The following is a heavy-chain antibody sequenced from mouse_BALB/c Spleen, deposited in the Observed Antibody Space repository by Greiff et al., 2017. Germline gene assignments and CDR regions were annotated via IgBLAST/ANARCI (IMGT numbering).Heavy chain of an antibody. CDR1: GFNIKDTY. J-gene: IGHJ4*01. CDR2: IDPANGNT. CDR3: ARLEFITTGLYAMDY. D-gene: IGHD1-2*01. V-gene: IGHV14-3*02. Sequence: EVQLVESGAELVKPGASVKLSCTASGFNIKDTYMHWVKQRPEQGLEWIGRIDPANGNTKYDPKFQGKATITADTSSNTAYLQLSSLTSEDTAVYYCARLEFITTGLYAMDYWGQGTSVTVSS.